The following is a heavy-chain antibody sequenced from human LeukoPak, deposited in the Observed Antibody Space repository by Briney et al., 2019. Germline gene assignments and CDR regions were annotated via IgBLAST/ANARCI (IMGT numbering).Heavy chain of an antibody. CDR1: GFSFSTYS. D-gene: IGHD5-18*01. J-gene: IGHJ4*02. V-gene: IGHV3-21*04. CDR3: AKRPERQLWFPY. CDR2: IVGSSSNI. Sequence: GGSLRLSCTASGFSFSTYSMNWVRQAPGKGLEWVSYIVGSSSNIYYADSVKGRFTISRDNAKNSLYLQMNSLRAEDTAVYYCAKRPERQLWFPYWGQGTLVTVSS.